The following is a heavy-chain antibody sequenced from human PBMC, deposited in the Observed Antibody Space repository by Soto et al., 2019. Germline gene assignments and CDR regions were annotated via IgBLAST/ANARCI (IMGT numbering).Heavy chain of an antibody. CDR3: ARVLEGNVVPLYYYYYYMDV. Sequence: PGGSLRLSCAASGFTFSSYWMSWVRQAPGKGLEWVANIKQDGSEKYYVDSVKGRFTISRDNAKNSLYLQMNSLRAEDTAVYYCARVLEGNVVPLYYYYYYMDVWGKGTTVTVSS. CDR2: IKQDGSEK. V-gene: IGHV3-7*01. CDR1: GFTFSSYW. J-gene: IGHJ6*03. D-gene: IGHD2-2*01.